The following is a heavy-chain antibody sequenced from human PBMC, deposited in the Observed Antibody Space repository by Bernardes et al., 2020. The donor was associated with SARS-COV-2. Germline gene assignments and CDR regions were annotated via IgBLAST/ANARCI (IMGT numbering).Heavy chain of an antibody. CDR1: GFTFSNAW. CDR2: IKSKTDGGTT. CDR3: TTGGAITIFGVVIVMDAFDI. J-gene: IGHJ3*02. D-gene: IGHD3-3*01. Sequence: VGSLRLSCAASGFTFSNAWMSWVRQAPGKGLEWVGRIKSKTDGGTTDYAAPVKGRFTISRDDSKNTLYLQMNSLKTEDTAVYYCTTGGAITIFGVVIVMDAFDIWGQGTMVTVSS. V-gene: IGHV3-15*01.